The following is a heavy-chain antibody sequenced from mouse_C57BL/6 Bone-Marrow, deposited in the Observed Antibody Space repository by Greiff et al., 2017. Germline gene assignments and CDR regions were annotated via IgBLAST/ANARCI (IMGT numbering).Heavy chain of an antibody. D-gene: IGHD4-1*01. CDR2: INPSSGYT. CDR3: AYWDALYYARDD. V-gene: IGHV1-4*01. J-gene: IGHJ4*01. Sequence: QVQLQQSGAELARPGASVKLSCKASGYTFTSYAMHWVKQRPGQGLEWIGYINPSSGYTKYNQKFKDKATLTADKSSSTAYMQLRSLTSIDSAVYYCAYWDALYYARDDWGQGTSVTVSS. CDR1: GYTFTSYA.